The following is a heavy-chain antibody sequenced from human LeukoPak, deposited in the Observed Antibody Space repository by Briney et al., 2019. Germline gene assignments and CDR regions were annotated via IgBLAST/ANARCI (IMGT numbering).Heavy chain of an antibody. CDR3: ARDGYSSGWGSLDY. D-gene: IGHD6-19*01. CDR2: ISGSGGNT. V-gene: IGHV3-23*01. J-gene: IGHJ4*02. Sequence: GSLRLSCAASGLTFSSFAMSWVRQAPGKGLEWVSTISGSGGNTYYADSVKGRFTISRDNSKNTLYLQMNSLRPEDTAVYYCARDGYSSGWGSLDYWGQGTLVTVSS. CDR1: GLTFSSFA.